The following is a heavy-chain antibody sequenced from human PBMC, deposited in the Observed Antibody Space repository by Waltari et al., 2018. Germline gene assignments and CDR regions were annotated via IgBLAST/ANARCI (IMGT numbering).Heavy chain of an antibody. CDR1: GCSISSSSYY. CDR2: IYYWGGT. J-gene: IGHJ4*02. CDR3: ARDGYYYDSSGYEAPSVY. D-gene: IGHD3-22*01. Sequence: QLQLQESGPGLVKPSETLSLTCTVSGCSISSSSYYWGWIRHPPGKGLEWIGSIYYWGGTYCNPALKSRVTISVDTSKNQFSLKLSSVTAADTAVYYCARDGYYYDSSGYEAPSVYWGQGTLVTVSS. V-gene: IGHV4-39*07.